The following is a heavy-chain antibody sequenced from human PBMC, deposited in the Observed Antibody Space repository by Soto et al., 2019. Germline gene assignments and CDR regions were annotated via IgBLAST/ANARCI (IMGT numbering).Heavy chain of an antibody. J-gene: IGHJ4*02. V-gene: IGHV3-73*01. D-gene: IGHD3-3*02. CDR3: TASADDTFLDH. Sequence: PGGSLRLSCSASGFTFSGSAMHWVRQASGKGLEWVGCIRNKANNYATAYAASVKGRFTISRDDSKNTAFLQMNSLKTEDTAVYYCTASADDTFLDHWAQGSLVTVSS. CDR2: IRNKANNYAT. CDR1: GFTFSGSA.